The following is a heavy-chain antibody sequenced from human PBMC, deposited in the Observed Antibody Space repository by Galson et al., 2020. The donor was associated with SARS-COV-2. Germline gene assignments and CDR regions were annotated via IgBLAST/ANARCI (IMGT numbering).Heavy chain of an antibody. V-gene: IGHV4-4*07. Sequence: SETLSLTCTVSGGSISPYFWSWIRQPAGKGLEWIGRIYGSGKANYNPSLETRVTMSVDTSKNQFSLKLTSVTAADTGVYYCARAGVYFDWILSRLTYYCYYCGQGTLVTVAA. D-gene: IGHD3-9*01. CDR1: GGSISPYF. J-gene: IGHJ4*02. CDR3: ARAGVYFDWILSRLTYYCYY. CDR2: IYGSGKA.